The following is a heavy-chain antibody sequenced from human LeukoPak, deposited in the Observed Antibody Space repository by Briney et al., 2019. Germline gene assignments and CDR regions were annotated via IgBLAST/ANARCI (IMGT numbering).Heavy chain of an antibody. CDR3: ARDSGWYYYGMDV. CDR1: GFSFRSFA. D-gene: IGHD6-19*01. V-gene: IGHV3-64*01. CDR2: ISDNGAST. J-gene: IGHJ6*02. Sequence: GGSLRLSCAASGFSFRSFAMHWVRQAPGKGMEYISAISDNGASTYYAKSVKGRFTISRDNSQNTLWLQMGSLRAEDLAVYYCARDSGWYYYGMDVWGQGTTVTVSS.